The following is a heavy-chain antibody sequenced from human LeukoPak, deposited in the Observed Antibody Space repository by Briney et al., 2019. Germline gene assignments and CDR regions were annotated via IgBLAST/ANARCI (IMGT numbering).Heavy chain of an antibody. D-gene: IGHD5-12*01. CDR2: INHSGST. V-gene: IGHV4-34*01. J-gene: IGHJ2*01. CDR3: AGLRVDIVATAQRRIWYFDL. CDR1: GGSFSGYC. Sequence: SETLSLTCAVYGGSFSGYCWSWIRQPPGKGLEWMGEINHSGSTNYNPSLKSRVTISVDTSKNQFSLKLSSVTAADTAVYYCAGLRVDIVATAQRRIWYFDLWGRGTLVTVSS.